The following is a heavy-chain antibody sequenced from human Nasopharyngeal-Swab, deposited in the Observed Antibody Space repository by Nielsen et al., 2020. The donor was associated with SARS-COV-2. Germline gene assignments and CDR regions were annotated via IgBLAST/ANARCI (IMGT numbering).Heavy chain of an antibody. Sequence: ASVKVSCKASGYTFTSYAMHWVRQAPGQRLEWMGWINAGNGNTKYSQKFQGRVTITRDTSASTAYMELSSLRSEDTAVYYCARADLSTTGMTGYFDYWGQGTLVTVSS. CDR2: INAGNGNT. CDR1: GYTFTSYA. D-gene: IGHD1-1*01. J-gene: IGHJ4*02. CDR3: ARADLSTTGMTGYFDY. V-gene: IGHV1-3*01.